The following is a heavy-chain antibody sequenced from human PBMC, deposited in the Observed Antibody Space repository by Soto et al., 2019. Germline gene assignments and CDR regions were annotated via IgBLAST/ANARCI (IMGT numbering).Heavy chain of an antibody. Sequence: QVQLQESGPGLVKPSQTLSLTCTVSGGSISSGDYYWSWIRQPPGKGLEWIGSIYYSGSTYYNPSLKSLLTISVDTSKNQFSLKLNSVTAADTAVYYCASRHSSPYFDYWGQGTLVTVSS. V-gene: IGHV4-30-4*01. CDR2: IYYSGST. J-gene: IGHJ4*02. CDR1: GGSISSGDYY. CDR3: ASRHSSPYFDY. D-gene: IGHD6-13*01.